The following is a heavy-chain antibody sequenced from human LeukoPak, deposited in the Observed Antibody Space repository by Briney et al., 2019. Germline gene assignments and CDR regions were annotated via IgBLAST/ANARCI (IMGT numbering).Heavy chain of an antibody. D-gene: IGHD3-10*01. V-gene: IGHV3-15*01. CDR1: GFTFGNAW. CDR2: IKRKTNGGTT. J-gene: IGHJ3*02. Sequence: GGSLRLSCAAAGFTFGNAWMSWVRQAPGKGLEWVGRIKRKTNGGTTDYGAPVKGRFTISRDDSKNTLYLQMNSLKTEDTAVYYCTTHDYYGSGTFDIWGQGTMVTVSS. CDR3: TTHDYYGSGTFDI.